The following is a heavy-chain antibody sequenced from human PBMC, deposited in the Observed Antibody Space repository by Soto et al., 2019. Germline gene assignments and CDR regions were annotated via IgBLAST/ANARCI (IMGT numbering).Heavy chain of an antibody. D-gene: IGHD3-16*02. J-gene: IGHJ4*02. CDR3: AKPESSTFGGVIVPYFDY. CDR2: ISGSGGST. V-gene: IGHV3-23*01. Sequence: EVQLLESGGGLVQPGGSLRLSCAASGFTFSSYAMSWVRQAPGKGLEWVSAISGSGGSTYYADSVKGRFTISRDNSKNTLYLQMNSMRAEDTAVYYCAKPESSTFGGVIVPYFDYWGQGTLVTVSS. CDR1: GFTFSSYA.